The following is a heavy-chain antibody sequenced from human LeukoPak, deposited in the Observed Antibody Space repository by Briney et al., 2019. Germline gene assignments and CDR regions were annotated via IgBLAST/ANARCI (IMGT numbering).Heavy chain of an antibody. CDR1: GFTFSSYA. J-gene: IGHJ6*02. CDR3: ASIPQSRPSDGDDDNYYYYGMDV. V-gene: IGHV3-30-3*01. D-gene: IGHD4-17*01. Sequence: GRSLRLSCAASGFTFSSYAMHWVRQAPGKGLEWVALISYDGTNKYYADSEKGRFTISRDNTKNTLYLQMNSLRAEDTAVYYCASIPQSRPSDGDDDNYYYYGMDVWGQGTTVTVSS. CDR2: ISYDGTNK.